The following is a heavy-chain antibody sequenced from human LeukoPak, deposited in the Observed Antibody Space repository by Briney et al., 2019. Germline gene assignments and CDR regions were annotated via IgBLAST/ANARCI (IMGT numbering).Heavy chain of an antibody. Sequence: GGSLRLSCAASGFTFSSYWMSWVRQAPGKGLEWVANIKQDGSEKYYVDSVKGRFTISKDNAKNSLYLQMNSLRAEDTAVYYCARDLYDSSGYPWYWGQGTLVTVSS. CDR1: GFTFSSYW. J-gene: IGHJ4*02. D-gene: IGHD3-22*01. V-gene: IGHV3-7*01. CDR3: ARDLYDSSGYPWY. CDR2: IKQDGSEK.